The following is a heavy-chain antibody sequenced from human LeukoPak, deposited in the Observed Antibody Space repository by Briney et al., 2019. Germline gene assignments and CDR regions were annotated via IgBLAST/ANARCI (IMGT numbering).Heavy chain of an antibody. CDR3: AREILGGFNPGAY. CDR2: INRGGSP. D-gene: IGHD1-14*01. Sequence: SETRSLTCTGSLDSTTSNFWGWVRQPPGNGREWIGEINRGGSPNYHPSLQRRVSISIARSRNPIALELSSVTAADTDVYYCAREILGGFNPGAYWGQGTMVTVSS. J-gene: IGHJ4*02. V-gene: IGHV4-4*02. CDR1: LDSTTSNF.